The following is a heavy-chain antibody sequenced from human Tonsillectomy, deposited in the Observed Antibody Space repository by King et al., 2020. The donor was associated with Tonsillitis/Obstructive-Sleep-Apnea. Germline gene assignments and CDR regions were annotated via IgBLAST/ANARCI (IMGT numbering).Heavy chain of an antibody. V-gene: IGHV3-23*04. Sequence: VQLVESGGGLVQPGGSLRLSCAASGFTFSTYAMSWVRQAPGKGLEWVSGISGSGGSTYYADSVKGRFTLSRDNSKNTLYVQMNSLRCEDTSVYYCAKSVDTTMVGYGMDVWGPGTTVTVSS. CDR3: AKSVDTTMVGYGMDV. CDR2: ISGSGGST. J-gene: IGHJ6*02. D-gene: IGHD5-18*01. CDR1: GFTFSTYA.